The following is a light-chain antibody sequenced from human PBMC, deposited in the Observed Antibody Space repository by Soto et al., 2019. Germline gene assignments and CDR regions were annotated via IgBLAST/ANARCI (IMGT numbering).Light chain of an antibody. V-gene: IGLV2-8*01. CDR3: TSYAGTYSFFYV. CDR2: EVS. J-gene: IGLJ1*01. Sequence: QSLLTQPPSASGSPGQSVTISCPGTSSDVVAYNYVSWYQQLPGKAPKLIIYEVSKRPSGVPDRFSGSKSGNTASLTVSGLQAEDEADYYCTSYAGTYSFFYVFGTGTKVTVL. CDR1: SSDVVAYNY.